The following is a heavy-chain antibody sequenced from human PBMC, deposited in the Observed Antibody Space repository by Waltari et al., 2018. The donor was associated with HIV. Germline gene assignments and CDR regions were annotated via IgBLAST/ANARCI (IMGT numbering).Heavy chain of an antibody. D-gene: IGHD4-17*01. CDR1: GFTFRGYG. CDR2: ISYDGSNK. V-gene: IGHV3-30*18. Sequence: QVQLVESGGGVVQRGWSLRLSCAAAGFTFRGYGMHWVRQAPGKGLEWVAVISYDGSNKFYTDSVKGRFTISRDNSKNTLYLQMNSLRAEDTAVYYCAKTGYGDYGRDDWGQGTLVTVSS. J-gene: IGHJ4*02. CDR3: AKTGYGDYGRDD.